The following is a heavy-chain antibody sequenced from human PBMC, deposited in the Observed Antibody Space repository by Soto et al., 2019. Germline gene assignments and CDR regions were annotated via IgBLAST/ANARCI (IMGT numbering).Heavy chain of an antibody. CDR3: ARHYYDSSGYYYVRLRNAFDI. Sequence: TLSVTCTVSGGSISSGGYYWSWIRQHPGKGLEWIGYIYYSGSTYYNPSLKSRVTISVDTSKNQFSLKLSSVTAADTAVYYCARHYYDSSGYYYVRLRNAFDIWGQGTMVTVSS. J-gene: IGHJ3*02. CDR2: IYYSGST. V-gene: IGHV4-31*03. D-gene: IGHD3-22*01. CDR1: GGSISSGGYY.